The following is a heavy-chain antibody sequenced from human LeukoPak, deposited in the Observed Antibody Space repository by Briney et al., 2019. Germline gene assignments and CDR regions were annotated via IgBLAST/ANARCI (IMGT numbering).Heavy chain of an antibody. CDR3: AREGSSGYYLYYYMDV. CDR1: GGSISSGDYY. D-gene: IGHD3-22*01. Sequence: PSQTLSLTCTVSGGSISSGDYYWSWIRQPPGKGLERTGYIYYSGSTYYNPSLKSRVTISVDTSKNQFSLKLSSVTAADTAVYYCAREGSSGYYLYYYMDVWGKGTTVTVSS. CDR2: IYYSGST. V-gene: IGHV4-30-4*08. J-gene: IGHJ6*03.